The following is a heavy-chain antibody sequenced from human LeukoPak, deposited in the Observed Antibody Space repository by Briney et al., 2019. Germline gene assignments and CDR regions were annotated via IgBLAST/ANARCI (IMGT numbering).Heavy chain of an antibody. CDR2: ISSSGSTI. J-gene: IGHJ4*02. Sequence: GGSLRLSCAASGFTFSSYTMNWVRQAPGKGLEWLSYISSSGSTIYYADSVKGRFTISRDNAKNSLYLQMNSLRAEDTAEYYCARDYGSRGSSSYPFDNWSQGTLVTVSP. D-gene: IGHD3-10*01. CDR1: GFTFSSYT. CDR3: ARDYGSRGSSSYPFDN. V-gene: IGHV3-48*01.